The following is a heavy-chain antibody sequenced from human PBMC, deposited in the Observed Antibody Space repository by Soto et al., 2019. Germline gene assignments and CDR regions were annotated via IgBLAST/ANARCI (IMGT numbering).Heavy chain of an antibody. D-gene: IGHD5-12*01. CDR2: ISGSAVTT. J-gene: IGHJ4*02. CDR3: AKMNAKYIASRPYCFDF. Sequence: LRXSCVASGITFSNYAISWVRQTPGKGLEWVSAISGSAVTTYYADSVKGRFTISRDNARNTLYLQMSGLRVEDTALYYCAKMNAKYIASRPYCFDFWGQGTLVTVSS. CDR1: GITFSNYA. V-gene: IGHV3-23*01.